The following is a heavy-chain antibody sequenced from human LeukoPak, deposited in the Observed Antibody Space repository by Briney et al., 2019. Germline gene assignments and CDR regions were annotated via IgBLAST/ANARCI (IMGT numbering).Heavy chain of an antibody. Sequence: ASVKVSCKASGFTFTTYGISWVRQAPGQGLEWMGWISTYNGNTNTDYAQKLQGRVTMTTDTSTSTAYMELRSLRSDDTAVYYCATSPTIATAGTGDYWGQGTLVTVSS. CDR1: GFTFTTYG. V-gene: IGHV1-18*01. J-gene: IGHJ4*02. CDR3: ATSPTIATAGTGDY. CDR2: ISTYNGNT. D-gene: IGHD6-13*01.